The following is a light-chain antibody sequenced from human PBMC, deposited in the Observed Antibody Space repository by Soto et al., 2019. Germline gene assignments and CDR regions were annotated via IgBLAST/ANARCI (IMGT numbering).Light chain of an antibody. J-gene: IGLJ1*01. Sequence: QSALTQPASVSGSPGQSITISCTGTSSDVGAYNYVSWFQQHPDRAPKLMIYEVSNRPSGVSNRFSGSKSGNAASLTISGLQAEDEAYYFCFSFTTINTHVFGTGTKLTVL. V-gene: IGLV2-14*01. CDR3: FSFTTINTHV. CDR2: EVS. CDR1: SSDVGAYNY.